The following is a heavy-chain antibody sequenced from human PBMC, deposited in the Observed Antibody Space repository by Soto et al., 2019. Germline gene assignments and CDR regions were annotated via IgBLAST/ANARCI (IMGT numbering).Heavy chain of an antibody. D-gene: IGHD1-20*01. CDR1: GFTFKTYA. J-gene: IGHJ3*01. CDR3: ARECIPGLTRDAFDV. Sequence: EVQLLESGGALVQSGGSLRLSCAASGFTFKTYAMAWVRQSPGKGLEWVSTFSGNGRDTLYTDSVKGRFTNSRDNSKRTLYLQMNSLRVEDTAVYYCARECIPGLTRDAFDVWGQGTMVTVSS. V-gene: IGHV3-23*01. CDR2: FSGNGRDT.